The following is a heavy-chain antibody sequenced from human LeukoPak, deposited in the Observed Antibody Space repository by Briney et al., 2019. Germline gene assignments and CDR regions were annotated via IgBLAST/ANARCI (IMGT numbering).Heavy chain of an antibody. CDR2: ISYDGSIN. J-gene: IGHJ4*02. V-gene: IGHV3-30*04. D-gene: IGHD2-15*01. CDR1: GFTFNSYA. CDR3: ARDRRYCSGGSCYFDYFFDY. Sequence: GGSLRLSCAASGFTFNSYAVHWVRQAPGKGLEWVAVISYDGSINFYTASVKGRFTISRDNSKNTLYLQMNSLTIDDTALYFCARDRRYCSGGSCYFDYFFDYWGQGTLVTVSS.